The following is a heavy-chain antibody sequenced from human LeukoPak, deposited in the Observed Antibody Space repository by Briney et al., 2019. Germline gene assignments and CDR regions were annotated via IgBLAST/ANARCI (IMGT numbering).Heavy chain of an antibody. D-gene: IGHD2-2*01. CDR1: GFTFSSYW. V-gene: IGHV3-7*01. CDR3: ARDYVVAGRGYYYYMDV. J-gene: IGHJ6*03. CDR2: IKQDGSEK. Sequence: GGSLRLSCAASGFTFSSYWMSWARQAPGKGLEWVANIKQDGSEKYYVDSVKGRFTISRDNAKNSLYLQMNSLRAEDTAVYYCARDYVVAGRGYYYYMDVWGKGTTVTVSS.